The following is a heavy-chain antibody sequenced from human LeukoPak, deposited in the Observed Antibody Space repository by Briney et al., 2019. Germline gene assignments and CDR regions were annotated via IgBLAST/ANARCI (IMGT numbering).Heavy chain of an antibody. CDR2: ISWNSGSI. D-gene: IGHD1-26*01. CDR3: AKAHSGSYHLGYFDY. V-gene: IGHV3-9*03. Sequence: GGSLRLSCAASGFTFDDYAMHWVRQAPGKGLEWVSGISWNSGSIGYADSVKGRFTISRDNAKNSLYLQMNSLRAEDMALYYCAKAHSGSYHLGYFDYWGQGTLVTVSS. CDR1: GFTFDDYA. J-gene: IGHJ4*02.